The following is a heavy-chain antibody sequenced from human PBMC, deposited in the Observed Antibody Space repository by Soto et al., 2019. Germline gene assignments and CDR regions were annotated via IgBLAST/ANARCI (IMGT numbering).Heavy chain of an antibody. V-gene: IGHV3-30-3*01. CDR1: GFTFSSYA. CDR3: AREAGAYDY. D-gene: IGHD1-26*01. CDR2: ISYDGSNK. Sequence: PGGSLRLSCAASGFTFSSYAMHWVRQAPGKGLEWVAVISYDGSNKYYADSVKGRFTISRDNSKNTLYLQMNSPRAEDTAVYYCAREAGAYDYWGQGTLVTVSS. J-gene: IGHJ4*02.